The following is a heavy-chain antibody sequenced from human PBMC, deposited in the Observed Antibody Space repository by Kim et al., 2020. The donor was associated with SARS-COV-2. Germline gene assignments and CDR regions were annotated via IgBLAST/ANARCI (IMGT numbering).Heavy chain of an antibody. D-gene: IGHD2-15*01. Sequence: GGSLRLSCAASGFSVSVTYMSWVRQAPGRGLEWVSVLYTGGSSYYADSVKGRFIISRDDSENTLYLRMNSLSAEDTAVYFCASVVAAIWDYDYMHVWGKG. CDR1: GFSVSVTY. V-gene: IGHV3-53*01. CDR2: LYTGGSS. J-gene: IGHJ6*03. CDR3: ASVVAAIWDYDYMHV.